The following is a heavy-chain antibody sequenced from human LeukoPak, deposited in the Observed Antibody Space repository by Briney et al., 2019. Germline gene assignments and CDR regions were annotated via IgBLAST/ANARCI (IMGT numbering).Heavy chain of an antibody. V-gene: IGHV3-49*04. J-gene: IGHJ4*02. CDR2: IRSKAYGGTT. CDR1: GFTFGDYA. D-gene: IGHD4-23*01. CDR3: TRDRLRWHDY. Sequence: GGSLRLSCTASGFTFGDYAMSWVRQAPGKGLEWVGFIRSKAYGGTTEYAASVKGRFTISRDDSKSIAYLQMNSLKTEDTAAYYCTRDRLRWHDYWGQGTLVTVSS.